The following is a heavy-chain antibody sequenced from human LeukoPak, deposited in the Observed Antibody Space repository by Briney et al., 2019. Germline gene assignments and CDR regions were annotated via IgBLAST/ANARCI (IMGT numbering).Heavy chain of an antibody. V-gene: IGHV3-7*03. D-gene: IGHD6-19*01. CDR3: ARAGYSSGWYRGKYYYYYGMDV. CDR2: IKEDGSEK. CDR1: GFTFSSYW. Sequence: QAGGSLRLSCAATGFTFSSYWMTWVRQAPGKGLEWVANIKEDGSEKYYVDSVKGRITISRDNAKNSLYLQMNSLRAEDTAVYYCARAGYSSGWYRGKYYYYYGMDVWGQGTTVTVSS. J-gene: IGHJ6*02.